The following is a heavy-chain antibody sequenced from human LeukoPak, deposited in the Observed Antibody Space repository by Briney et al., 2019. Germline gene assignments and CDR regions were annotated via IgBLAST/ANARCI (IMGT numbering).Heavy chain of an antibody. Sequence: GGSLRLSCAASGFTFSSYWLSWVRQAPGKGLEWVANIKKDGSEKYYVDSVKGRFTISRDNAKKSLYLQMNTLRAEDTAVYYCARWAAAGDWGPGTLVTVSS. V-gene: IGHV3-7*01. CDR1: GFTFSSYW. D-gene: IGHD6-13*01. CDR2: IKKDGSEK. CDR3: ARWAAAGD. J-gene: IGHJ4*02.